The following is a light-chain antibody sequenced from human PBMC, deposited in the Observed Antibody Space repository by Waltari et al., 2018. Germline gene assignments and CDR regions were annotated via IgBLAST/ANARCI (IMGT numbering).Light chain of an antibody. J-gene: IGLJ3*02. CDR3: AAWDDSLNGPV. CDR1: SSNIGSNT. V-gene: IGLV1-44*01. Sequence: QSVLTQPPSASGTPGQRVTISCSGSSSNIGSNTVNWYLQLPGTAPKLLIYRNDQPAPGGPDRFFGSKAGTSASLAISGLQSEDEADYYCAAWDDSLNGPVFGGGTKLTVV. CDR2: RND.